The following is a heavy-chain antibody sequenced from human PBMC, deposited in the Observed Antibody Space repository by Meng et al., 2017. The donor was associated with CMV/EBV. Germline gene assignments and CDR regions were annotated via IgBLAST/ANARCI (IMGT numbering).Heavy chain of an antibody. V-gene: IGHV4-30-4*08. J-gene: IGHJ4*02. CDR2: IYYSGST. Sequence: HAQLLESGPGLVKPSQTLPLTCTVSGGSISSGDYYWSWIRQPPGKGLEWIGYIYYSGSTYYNPSLKSRVTISVDTSKNQFSLKLSSVTAADTAVYYCARVGRTSCYDYWGQGTLVTVSS. CDR3: ARVGRTSCYDY. D-gene: IGHD2-2*01. CDR1: GGSISSGDYY.